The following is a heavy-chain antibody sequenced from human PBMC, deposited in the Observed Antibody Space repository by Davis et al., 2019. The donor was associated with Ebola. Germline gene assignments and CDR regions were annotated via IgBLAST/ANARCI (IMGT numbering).Heavy chain of an antibody. CDR1: GGTFSSYA. J-gene: IGHJ6*02. D-gene: IGHD4-17*01. CDR2: IIPILGIA. V-gene: IGHV1-69*04. CDR3: ARDLTVTTGYYYYGMDV. Sequence: SVKVSCKASGGTFSSYAISWVRQAPGQGLEWMGRIIPILGIANYAQKFQGRVTITADKSTSKAYMELSSLRSEDTAVYYCARDLTVTTGYYYYGMDVWGQGTTVTVSS.